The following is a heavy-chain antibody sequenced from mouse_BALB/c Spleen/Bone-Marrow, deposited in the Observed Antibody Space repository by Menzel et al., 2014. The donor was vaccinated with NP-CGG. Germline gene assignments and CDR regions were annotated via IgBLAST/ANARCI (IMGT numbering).Heavy chain of an antibody. D-gene: IGHD4-1*01. CDR2: IYPGNVDT. CDR3: ARGGSANWEGFAY. Sequence: QVQLQQSGPELVKPGASVRISCKASGYTFTSYYIHWVKPRPGQGLEWIGWIYPGNVDTKYNEKFKGKATLTADKSSSTAYMQLSSLTSEDSAVYFCARGGSANWEGFAYWGQGTLVTVSA. J-gene: IGHJ3*01. CDR1: GYTFTSYY. V-gene: IGHV1S56*01.